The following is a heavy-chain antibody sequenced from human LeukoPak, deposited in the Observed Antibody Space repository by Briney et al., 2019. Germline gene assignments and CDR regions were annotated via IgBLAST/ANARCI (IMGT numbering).Heavy chain of an antibody. J-gene: IGHJ4*02. CDR2: IYYSEST. D-gene: IGHD6-13*01. Sequence: SETLSLTCTVSGGSISSYYWSWIRQPPGKGLEWIGYIYYSESTNYNPSLKSRVTISVDTSKNQFSLKLSSVTAADTAVYYCARPNSSSGYYFDYWGQGTLVTVPS. CDR1: GGSISSYY. CDR3: ARPNSSSGYYFDY. V-gene: IGHV4-59*08.